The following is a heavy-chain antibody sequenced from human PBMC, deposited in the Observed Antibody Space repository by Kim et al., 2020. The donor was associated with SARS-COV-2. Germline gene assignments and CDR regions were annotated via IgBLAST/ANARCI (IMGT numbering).Heavy chain of an antibody. CDR1: GFTFSSYA. CDR3: AKEGYRTYYYGSGSYEDGMDV. V-gene: IGHV3-23*01. Sequence: GGSLRLSCAASGFTFSSYAMSWVRQAPGKGLEWVSAISGSGGSTYYADSVKGRFTISRDNSKNTLYLQMNSLRAEDTAVYYCAKEGYRTYYYGSGSYEDGMDVWGQGTTVTVSS. CDR2: ISGSGGST. D-gene: IGHD3-10*01. J-gene: IGHJ6*02.